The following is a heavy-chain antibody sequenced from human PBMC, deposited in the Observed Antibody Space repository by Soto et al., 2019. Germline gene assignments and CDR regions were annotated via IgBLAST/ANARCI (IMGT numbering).Heavy chain of an antibody. CDR3: AREDPQQLWFRPFDY. D-gene: IGHD5-18*01. Sequence: GASVKVSCKASGYTFTSYGIGWVRQAPGQGLEWMGWISAYNGNTNYAQKLQGRVTMTTDTSTSTAYMELRSLRSDDTAVYYCAREDPQQLWFRPFDYWGQGTLVTVSS. CDR2: ISAYNGNT. J-gene: IGHJ4*02. CDR1: GYTFTSYG. V-gene: IGHV1-18*04.